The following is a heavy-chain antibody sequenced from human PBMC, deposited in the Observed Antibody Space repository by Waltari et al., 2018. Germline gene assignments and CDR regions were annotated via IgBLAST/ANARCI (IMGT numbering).Heavy chain of an antibody. D-gene: IGHD4-17*01. V-gene: IGHV3-53*01. Sequence: EVQLVESGGGLIQPGGSLRLSCAASGFTVSSNYMSWVRPAPGKGLEWVAVIYSGGSTYSADSVKGRFTISRDNSKNTLYLQMNSLRAEDTAVYYCARGEEELTTGWGWPAYYFDYWGQGTLVTVSS. CDR1: GFTVSSNY. CDR3: ARGEEELTTGWGWPAYYFDY. J-gene: IGHJ4*02. CDR2: IYSGGST.